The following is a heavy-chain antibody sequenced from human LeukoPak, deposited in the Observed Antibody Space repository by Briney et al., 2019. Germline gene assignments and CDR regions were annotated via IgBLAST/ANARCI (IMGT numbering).Heavy chain of an antibody. CDR1: GGSISSGNYY. D-gene: IGHD1-1*01. CDR3: ARASLWALAAFDI. CDR2: IYTSGST. Sequence: SETLSLTCTVSGGSISSGNYYWSWIRQPAGKGLEWIGRIYTSGSTNYNPSLKSRVTISVDTSKNQFSLKLSSVTAADTAVYYCARASLWALAAFDIWGQGTMVTVSS. J-gene: IGHJ3*02. V-gene: IGHV4-61*02.